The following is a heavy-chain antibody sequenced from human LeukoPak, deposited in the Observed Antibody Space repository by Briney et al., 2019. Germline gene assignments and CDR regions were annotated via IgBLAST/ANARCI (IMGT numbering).Heavy chain of an antibody. Sequence: GASVKVSCKASGYTFTSYGISWVRQAPGQGLEWMGWISAYNGNTNYAQKLQGRVTMTTDTSTSTAYMELRSLRSDDTAVYYCARVGNTWYSNYYYYMDVWGKGTTVTVSS. D-gene: IGHD6-13*01. J-gene: IGHJ6*03. CDR2: ISAYNGNT. CDR3: ARVGNTWYSNYYYYMDV. CDR1: GYTFTSYG. V-gene: IGHV1-18*01.